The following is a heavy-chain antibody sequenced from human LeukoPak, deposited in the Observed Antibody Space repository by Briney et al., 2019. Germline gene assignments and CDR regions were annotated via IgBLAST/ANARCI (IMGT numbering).Heavy chain of an antibody. CDR2: ISGSGGST. Sequence: GGSLRLSCAASGFTFSSYAMSWVRQAPGKGLEWVSAISGSGGSTYYADSAKGRFTISRDNSKNTLYLQMNSLRAEDTAVYYCAKDRGGTMVRGVFDYWGQGTLVTVSS. D-gene: IGHD3-10*01. V-gene: IGHV3-23*01. CDR3: AKDRGGTMVRGVFDY. CDR1: GFTFSSYA. J-gene: IGHJ4*02.